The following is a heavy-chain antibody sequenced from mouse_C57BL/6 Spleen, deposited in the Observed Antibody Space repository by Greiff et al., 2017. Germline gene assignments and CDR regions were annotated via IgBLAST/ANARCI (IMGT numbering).Heavy chain of an antibody. CDR1: GYTFTSYW. D-gene: IGHD1-1*01. V-gene: IGHV1-72*01. J-gene: IGHJ4*01. CDR2: IDPNSGGT. Sequence: VQLQQPGAELVKPGASVKLSCKASGYTFTSYWMHWVKQRPGRGLEWIGRIDPNSGGTTYNEKFKSKATLTVYKPSSTDNMQRSSLTSEDSAGDEGAETGRSPNDAMEYGGKGTSVNVSS. CDR3: AETGRSPNDAMEY.